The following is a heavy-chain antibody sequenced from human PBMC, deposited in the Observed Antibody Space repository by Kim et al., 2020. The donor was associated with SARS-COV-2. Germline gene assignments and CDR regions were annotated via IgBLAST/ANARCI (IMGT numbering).Heavy chain of an antibody. D-gene: IGHD5-12*01. V-gene: IGHV3-33*01. CDR2: IWYDGSNK. CDR3: ARSGSWLQLAMGRIPWYFDL. Sequence: GGSLRLSCAASGFTFSSYGMHWVRQAPGKGLEWVAVIWYDGSNKYYADSVKGRFTISRDNSKNTMYLQMNSLRAEDTAVYYCARSGSWLQLAMGRIPWYFDLWGRGTLVTVSS. J-gene: IGHJ2*01. CDR1: GFTFSSYG.